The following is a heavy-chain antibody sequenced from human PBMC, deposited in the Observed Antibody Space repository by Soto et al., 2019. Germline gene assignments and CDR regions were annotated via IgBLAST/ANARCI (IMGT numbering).Heavy chain of an antibody. CDR2: ISHSGST. J-gene: IGHJ2*01. CDR3: ERRPGYYWYFDL. V-gene: IGHV4-4*02. D-gene: IGHD6-25*01. Sequence: QVQLQESGPGLVKPSGTLSLTCAVSSCSISSSNWWSWVRQPPGKGLEWIGEISHSGSTNYNPSLKSRVTISGDKSKNQFSLKLNSVTAADTAVYYCERRPGYYWYFDLWGRGTLVTVSS. CDR1: SCSISSSNW.